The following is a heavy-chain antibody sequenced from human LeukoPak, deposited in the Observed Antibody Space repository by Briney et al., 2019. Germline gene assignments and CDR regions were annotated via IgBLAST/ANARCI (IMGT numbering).Heavy chain of an antibody. Sequence: GGSLRLSCAASGFTFSSYSMNWVRQAPGKGLEWVSSISSSSSYIYYADSVKGRFTISRDNAKNSLYLQMNSLRAEDTAVYYCAREGSSGYYFDYWGQGTLVTVSS. CDR2: ISSSSSYI. CDR1: GFTFSSYS. D-gene: IGHD3-22*01. V-gene: IGHV3-21*01. J-gene: IGHJ4*02. CDR3: AREGSSGYYFDY.